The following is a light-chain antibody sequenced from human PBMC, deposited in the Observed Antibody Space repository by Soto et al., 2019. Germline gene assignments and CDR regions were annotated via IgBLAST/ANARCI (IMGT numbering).Light chain of an antibody. CDR1: QSISSW. CDR3: QHYKRYSGWT. J-gene: IGKJ1*01. Sequence: DIQMTQSPSTLSASVGDRVTITCRASQSISSWLAWHPQKPGKAPKLLIYDASTLESGVPARFSGSGSGTEVTLTFISLQPDDLATYYCQHYKRYSGWTFGQGTKVEIK. V-gene: IGKV1-5*01. CDR2: DAS.